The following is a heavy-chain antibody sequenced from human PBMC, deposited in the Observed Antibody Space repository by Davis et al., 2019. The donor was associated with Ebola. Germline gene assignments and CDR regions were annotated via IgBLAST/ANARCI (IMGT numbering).Heavy chain of an antibody. V-gene: IGHV1-18*01. CDR2: ISAYNGNT. D-gene: IGHD7-27*01. CDR3: ARDRAWNWGRDGMDV. Sequence: AASVKVSCKASGGTLSGSGNSYAISWVRQAPGQGLEWMGWISAYNGNTNYAQKLQGRVTMTTDTSTSTAYMELRSLRSDDTAVYYCARDRAWNWGRDGMDVWGKGTTVTVSS. CDR1: GGTLSGSGNSYA. J-gene: IGHJ6*04.